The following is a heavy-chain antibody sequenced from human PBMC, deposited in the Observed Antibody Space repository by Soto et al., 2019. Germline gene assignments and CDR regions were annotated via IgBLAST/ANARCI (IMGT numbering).Heavy chain of an antibody. Sequence: GGSLRLSCAASGFMFIDHYMDWVRQAPGKGLEWVGRSRNKANSYTTEYAAAVKGRFTISRDNAKNSLYLQMNSLRDEDTAVYYCVRGTETSASCPDYWGQGTLVTVSS. CDR3: VRGTETSASCPDY. CDR2: SRNKANSYTT. CDR1: GFMFIDHY. V-gene: IGHV3-72*01. J-gene: IGHJ4*02. D-gene: IGHD2-2*01.